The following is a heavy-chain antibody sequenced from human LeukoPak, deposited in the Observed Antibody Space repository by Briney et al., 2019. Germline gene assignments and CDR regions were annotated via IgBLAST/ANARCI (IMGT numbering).Heavy chain of an antibody. CDR3: ARGNKQGPTYIWGSYRYLFDY. CDR1: GYTFTSYD. V-gene: IGHV1-8*01. Sequence: ASVKVSCKASGYTFTSYDINWVRQATGQGLGWMGWMNPNSGNTGYAQKFQGRVTMTRNTSISTAYMELSSLRSEDTAVYYCARGNKQGPTYIWGSYRYLFDYWGQGTLVTVSS. D-gene: IGHD3-16*02. J-gene: IGHJ4*02. CDR2: MNPNSGNT.